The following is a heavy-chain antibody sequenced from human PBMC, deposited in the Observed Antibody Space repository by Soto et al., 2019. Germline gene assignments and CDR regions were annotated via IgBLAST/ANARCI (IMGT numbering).Heavy chain of an antibody. Sequence: EVQVLESGGGLVQPGGSLRLSCAASGFTFNCYGMSWVRQAPGKGLEWVSGVSVSGSSTYYADSVKGRFTISRDNSKHTLYLQTNSLRAEDTAVYYCTRNLGFVDYCGQGTVVTVSS. V-gene: IGHV3-23*01. CDR1: GFTFNCYG. CDR2: VSVSGSST. CDR3: TRNLGFVDY. J-gene: IGHJ4*02. D-gene: IGHD3-10*01.